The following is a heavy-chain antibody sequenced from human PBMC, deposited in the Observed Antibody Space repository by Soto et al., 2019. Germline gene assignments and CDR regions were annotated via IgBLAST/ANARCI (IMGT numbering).Heavy chain of an antibody. CDR1: GDSVSSNSAA. D-gene: IGHD6-13*01. CDR3: ARDSSSGVDIWFDP. V-gene: IGHV6-1*01. J-gene: IGHJ5*02. Sequence: SQTLSLTCAISGDSVSSNSAAWNWIRQSPSRGLEWLGRTYYRSKWYNDYAVSGKSRITIKPCTSKNHFSLQLNSVTPEDTAVYYCARDSSSGVDIWFDPWGQGTLVTVSS. CDR2: TYYRSKWYN.